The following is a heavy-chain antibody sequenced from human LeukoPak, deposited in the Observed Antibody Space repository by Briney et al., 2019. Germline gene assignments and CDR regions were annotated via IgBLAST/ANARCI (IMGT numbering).Heavy chain of an antibody. CDR1: GFSFGFNTYG. V-gene: IGHV3-7*03. J-gene: IGHJ4*02. CDR3: TREGTDDYNFSPFDF. Sequence: PGGSLRLSCVASGFSFGFNTYGMQWVRQTPGKGLEWVANIKQDGSEKYYVDSVKGRFTISRDNAKNSLYLQMNSLRAEDTAVYYCTREGTDDYNFSPFDFWGQGTLVTVSS. D-gene: IGHD5-24*01. CDR2: IKQDGSEK.